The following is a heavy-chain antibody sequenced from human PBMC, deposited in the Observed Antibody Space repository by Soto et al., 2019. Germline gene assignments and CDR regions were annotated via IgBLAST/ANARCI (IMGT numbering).Heavy chain of an antibody. CDR1: GGSFSGYY. J-gene: IGHJ4*02. V-gene: IGHV4-59*08. CDR2: IYNSGST. CDR3: ARHGYGSGSYYFDY. Sequence: SETLSLPCAVYGGSFSGYYWSWIRQPPGKGLEWIGYIYNSGSTNYNPSLKSRVTISVDTSKNQFSLKLSSVTAADTAVYYCARHGYGSGSYYFDYWGQGTLVTVSS. D-gene: IGHD3-10*01.